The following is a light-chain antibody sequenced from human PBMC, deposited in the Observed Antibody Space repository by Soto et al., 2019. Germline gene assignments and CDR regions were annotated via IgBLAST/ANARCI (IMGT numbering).Light chain of an antibody. V-gene: IGKV1-5*03. CDR1: KGSISR. Sequence: DIQMTQSPSTLSASVGDRVTITCRASKGSISRLAWYQQKPGTAPKLLIYGASTRETGIPDRFSGSRSGTEFTLTVSRVHPDDFAVYYCQQYSGYPPLTFGGGTKVDIK. CDR2: GAS. CDR3: QQYSGYPPLT. J-gene: IGKJ4*01.